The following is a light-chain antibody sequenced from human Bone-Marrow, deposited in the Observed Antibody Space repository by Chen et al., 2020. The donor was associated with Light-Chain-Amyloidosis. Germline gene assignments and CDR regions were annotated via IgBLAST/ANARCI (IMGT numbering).Light chain of an antibody. CDR2: DDS. CDR1: NIGSTR. V-gene: IGLV3-21*02. CDR3: QVWDRGSDRPV. J-gene: IGLJ3*02. Sequence: SYVLTQPSSVSLAPGQTATIACGGNNIGSTRVHWYQQTPGQAPLLVVYDDSDRPSGIPERLAGSNSGNTATLTISRVEAGDEADYYCQVWDRGSDRPVFGGGTKLTVL.